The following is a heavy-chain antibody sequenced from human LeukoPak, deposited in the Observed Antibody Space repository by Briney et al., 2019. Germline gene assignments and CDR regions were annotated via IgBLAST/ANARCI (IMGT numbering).Heavy chain of an antibody. V-gene: IGHV3-48*01. CDR3: AREQWLGSFYYYYYGLDV. Sequence: GTSLRLSCAASGFTFSSYSMNWVRQAPGKGLEWVSYISSSSSTIYYADSVKGRFTISRDNSKNTLYLQMNSLRAEDTAVYYCAREQWLGSFYYYYYGLDVWGQGTTVTVSS. CDR2: ISSSSSTI. CDR1: GFTFSSYS. D-gene: IGHD6-19*01. J-gene: IGHJ6*02.